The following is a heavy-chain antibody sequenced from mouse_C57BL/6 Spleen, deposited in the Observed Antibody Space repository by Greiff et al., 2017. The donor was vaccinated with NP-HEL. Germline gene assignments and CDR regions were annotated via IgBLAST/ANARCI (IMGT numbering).Heavy chain of an antibody. V-gene: IGHV1-54*01. J-gene: IGHJ4*01. Sequence: QVQLQQSGAELVRPGTSVKVSCKASGYAFTNYLIEWVKQRPGQGLEWIGVINPGSGGTNYNEKFKGKATLTADKSSSTAYMQLSSLTSEDSAVYFCARNRYGSSHYYAMDYWGQGTSVTVSS. CDR1: GYAFTNYL. D-gene: IGHD1-1*01. CDR2: INPGSGGT. CDR3: ARNRYGSSHYYAMDY.